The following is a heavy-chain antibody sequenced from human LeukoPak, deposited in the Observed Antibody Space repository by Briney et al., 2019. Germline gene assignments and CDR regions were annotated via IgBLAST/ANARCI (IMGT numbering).Heavy chain of an antibody. CDR1: GFTFSDYY. V-gene: IGHV3-11*01. Sequence: GGSLRLSCAASGFTFSDYYMSWIRQAPGKGREWVSYISSSGSTIYYADSVKGRFTISRDNAKNSLYLQMNSLRAEDTAVYYCARDSKIFGVALGAFDIWGQGTMVTVSS. CDR3: ARDSKIFGVALGAFDI. CDR2: ISSSGSTI. J-gene: IGHJ3*02. D-gene: IGHD3-3*01.